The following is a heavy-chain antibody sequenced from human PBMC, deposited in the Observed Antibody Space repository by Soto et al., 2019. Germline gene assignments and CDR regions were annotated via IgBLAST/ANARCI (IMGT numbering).Heavy chain of an antibody. CDR1: GASITSTTYF. V-gene: IGHV4-39*01. CDR3: AKNLPRTGRFDY. Sequence: QLQLHESGPGLVKPSETLSLTCSLSGASITSTTYFWAWIRKTPGKGLEWVGSIYYRGKTDYNPSLKSRATISVDRSRNQFSLEVKSVTAADTAVYYCAKNLPRTGRFDYWGQGTVVTVSS. CDR2: IYYRGKT. J-gene: IGHJ4*02.